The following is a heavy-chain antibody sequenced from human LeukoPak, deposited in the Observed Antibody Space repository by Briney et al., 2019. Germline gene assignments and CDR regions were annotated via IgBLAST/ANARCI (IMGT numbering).Heavy chain of an antibody. Sequence: LAGGSLRLSCAASGFTFSSYAMSWVRQAPGKGLELVSAISGSGGSTYYADSVKGRFTISRDNSKSTLYLQMNSLRAEDTAVYYCAKGVAYVWGSLYYFDYWGQGTLVTVSS. CDR2: ISGSGGST. CDR3: AKGVAYVWGSLYYFDY. D-gene: IGHD3-16*01. V-gene: IGHV3-23*01. J-gene: IGHJ4*02. CDR1: GFTFSSYA.